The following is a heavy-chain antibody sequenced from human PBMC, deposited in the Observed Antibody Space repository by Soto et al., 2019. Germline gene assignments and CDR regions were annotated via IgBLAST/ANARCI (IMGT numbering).Heavy chain of an antibody. D-gene: IGHD6-13*01. CDR1: GYTFTSYG. V-gene: IGHV1-18*01. J-gene: IGHJ4*02. CDR2: ISAYNGNT. Sequence: ASVKVSCKASGYTFTSYGISWVRQAPGQGLEWMGWISAYNGNTNYSQKFQGRVTITRDTSASTAYMELSSLRSEDTAVYYCARDGGYSSSWQTFDYWGQGTLVTVSS. CDR3: ARDGGYSSSWQTFDY.